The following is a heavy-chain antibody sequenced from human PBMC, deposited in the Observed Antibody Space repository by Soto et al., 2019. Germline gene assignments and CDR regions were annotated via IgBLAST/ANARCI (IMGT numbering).Heavy chain of an antibody. CDR3: ARDLGNKQWLVNCLAT. Sequence: GGSLRLSCAASGFTFSDYHMSWIRQAPGKGLEWVSYISSSGSAIYYADSVKGRFTISRDNAKNSLYLQMNSLRAEDTAVYYCARDLGNKQWLVNCLATWGKETLSPLSS. CDR2: ISSSGSAI. CDR1: GFTFSDYH. J-gene: IGHJ5*02. D-gene: IGHD6-19*01. V-gene: IGHV3-11*01.